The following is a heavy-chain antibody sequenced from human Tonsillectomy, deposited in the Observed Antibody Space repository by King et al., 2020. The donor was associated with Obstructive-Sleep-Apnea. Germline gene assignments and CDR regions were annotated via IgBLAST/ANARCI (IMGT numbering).Heavy chain of an antibody. CDR1: GGSFSDYY. D-gene: IGHD6-13*01. CDR2: SNHSGST. Sequence: VQLQQWGAGLLKPSETLSLTCAVYGGSFSDYYWSWIRQPPGKGLDWIGESNHSGSTNYNPSLKSRVTISADTSNNQFSLKLSSVTAADTAVYYCARGSGAAAVNWFDPWGQGTLVTVSS. CDR3: ARGSGAAAVNWFDP. V-gene: IGHV4-34*01. J-gene: IGHJ5*02.